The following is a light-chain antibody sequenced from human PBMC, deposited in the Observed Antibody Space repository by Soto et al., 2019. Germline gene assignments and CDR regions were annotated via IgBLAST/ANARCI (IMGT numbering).Light chain of an antibody. CDR2: AAS. V-gene: IGKV1-27*01. CDR1: QGISTY. Sequence: DIQMTQSPSSLSASVGDRVTITCRASQGISTYLVWYQQKPGTVPKLLIFAASTLQSGVPSRFSGSGSGTDFTLTISSLQTEDVATYYCQNYNGAPWTFGQGTKVDIK. J-gene: IGKJ1*01. CDR3: QNYNGAPWT.